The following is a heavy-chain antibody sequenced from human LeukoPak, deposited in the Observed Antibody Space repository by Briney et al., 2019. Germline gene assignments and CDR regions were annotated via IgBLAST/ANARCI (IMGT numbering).Heavy chain of an antibody. CDR1: GFTLSDYF. CDR3: ARESRYAFDI. V-gene: IGHV3-11*01. J-gene: IGHJ3*02. CDR2: MSSSVTTI. Sequence: GGSLRLSCAASGFTLSDYFMSWIRQAPGKGLEWVSYMSSSVTTIYYGDSVKGRFTISRDNIKNSLHLQMNSLRADDTAVYYCARESRYAFDIWGQGTMVTVSS.